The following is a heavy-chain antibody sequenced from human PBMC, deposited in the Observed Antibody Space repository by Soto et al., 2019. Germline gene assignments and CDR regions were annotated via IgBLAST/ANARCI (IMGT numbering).Heavy chain of an antibody. D-gene: IGHD5-12*01. Sequence: QVQLVQSGAEVKKPGSSVKVSCKASGGTFSSYAISWVRQAPGQGLEWMGGIIPIFGIANYAQKFQGRVTITADESTSTAYMELSSLRSEDTAVYYCARDRMTCGYSGYDDSYYYYGMDVWGQGTTVTVSS. CDR2: IIPIFGIA. J-gene: IGHJ6*02. CDR1: GGTFSSYA. V-gene: IGHV1-69*01. CDR3: ARDRMTCGYSGYDDSYYYYGMDV.